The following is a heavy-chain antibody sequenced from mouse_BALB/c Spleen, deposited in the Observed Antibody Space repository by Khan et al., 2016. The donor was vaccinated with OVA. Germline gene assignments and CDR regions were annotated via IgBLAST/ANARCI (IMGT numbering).Heavy chain of an antibody. CDR1: GFTFSSYA. CDR3: ARSLVDYYAMDY. J-gene: IGHJ4*01. CDR2: ISSGGHYT. V-gene: IGHV5-9-3*01. Sequence: EVELVESGGGLVKPGGSLKLSCSASGFTFSSYAMSWVRQTPEKRLELVATISSGGHYTFYPDSVKGRFTISIDNARNTLYLQMSSLRSEDTAMYYCARSLVDYYAMDYWGQGTSVTVSS. D-gene: IGHD2-2*01.